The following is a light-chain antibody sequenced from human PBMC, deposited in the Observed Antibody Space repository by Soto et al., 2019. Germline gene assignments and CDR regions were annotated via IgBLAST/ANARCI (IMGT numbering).Light chain of an antibody. CDR3: QQRYNWPPT. CDR1: QSVSSD. J-gene: IGKJ4*01. V-gene: IGKV3-11*01. CDR2: ETS. Sequence: EIVLTQSPATLSLSPGERATLSCRASQSVSSDLGWYQQKPGQAPRLLIYETSNRATGIPARFRGSGSATDFTLTISSLQPEDSAVYYCQQRYNWPPTFGGGTKVEIK.